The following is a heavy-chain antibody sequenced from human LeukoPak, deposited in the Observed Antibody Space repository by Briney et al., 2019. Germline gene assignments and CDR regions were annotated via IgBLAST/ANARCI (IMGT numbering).Heavy chain of an antibody. CDR2: IGTASDT. V-gene: IGHV3-13*01. CDR3: ARGPPRGKYYYMDV. Sequence: GGSLRLSCAASGFTFSSFDMHWVRQPTGQGLEWVSAIGTASDTYYPGSVEGRFTLSRDNAKNSLYLQMNSLTAGDTAVYYCARGPPRGKYYYMDVWGKGTTVTVSS. J-gene: IGHJ6*03. D-gene: IGHD1-1*01. CDR1: GFTFSSFD.